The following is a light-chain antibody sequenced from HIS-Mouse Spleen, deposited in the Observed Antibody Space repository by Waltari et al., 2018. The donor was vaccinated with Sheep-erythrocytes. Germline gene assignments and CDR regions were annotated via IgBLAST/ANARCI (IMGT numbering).Light chain of an antibody. J-gene: IGLJ2*01. Sequence: QSALTQPASVSGSPGQSITIPCTATSSDVGGYNYVSWYQQHPGKAPNLMIYEVSNRPSGVSNRFSGSKSGNTASLTISGLQAEDEADYYCSSYTSSSTPVVFGGGTKLTVL. CDR2: EVS. V-gene: IGLV2-14*01. CDR1: SSDVGGYNY. CDR3: SSYTSSSTPVV.